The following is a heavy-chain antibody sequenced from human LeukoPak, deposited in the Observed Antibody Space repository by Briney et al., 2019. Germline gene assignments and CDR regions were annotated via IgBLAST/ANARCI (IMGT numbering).Heavy chain of an antibody. CDR2: ISWNSGSI. CDR3: AKDDRGVSYYYDSSGYYSNY. J-gene: IGHJ4*02. D-gene: IGHD3-22*01. Sequence: PGGSLRLSCAASGFTFDDYAMHWVRQAPGKGLEWVSGISWNSGSIGYADSVKGRFTISRDNAKNSLYLQMNSLRAEDTAVYYCAKDDRGVSYYYDSSGYYSNYWGQGTLVTVSS. CDR1: GFTFDDYA. V-gene: IGHV3-9*01.